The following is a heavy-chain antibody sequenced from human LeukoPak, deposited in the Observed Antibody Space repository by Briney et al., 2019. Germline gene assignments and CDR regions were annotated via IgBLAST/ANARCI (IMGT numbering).Heavy chain of an antibody. CDR2: VIDSVRT. CDR1: GASLSSHY. Sequence: SETLSLTCTVSGASLSSHYWSWLRQPPGKGLEWIGYVIDSVRTKDNPSLQSRLTLSADTSKNEFSLRLSSVTAADTAVYYCATIKHGQIFGYFDFWGQGIKVTVSS. D-gene: IGHD3-16*01. CDR3: ATIKHGQIFGYFDF. V-gene: IGHV4-59*11. J-gene: IGHJ4*02.